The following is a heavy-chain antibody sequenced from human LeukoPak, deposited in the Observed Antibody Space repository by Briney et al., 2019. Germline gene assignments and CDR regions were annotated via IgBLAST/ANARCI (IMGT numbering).Heavy chain of an antibody. D-gene: IGHD6-13*01. CDR1: GFTVSSRY. J-gene: IGHJ5*02. CDR3: VRDIAPIGTVWFDP. V-gene: IGHV3-53*01. CDR2: IYSGVRA. Sequence: GGSLRLSCAASGFTVSSRYVTWVRQGPGKGLEWVSVIYSGVRADYAESVKGRFTISRDNAKNTLYLQMNSLRVDDTAVYYCVRDIAPIGTVWFDPWGQGTLVTVSS.